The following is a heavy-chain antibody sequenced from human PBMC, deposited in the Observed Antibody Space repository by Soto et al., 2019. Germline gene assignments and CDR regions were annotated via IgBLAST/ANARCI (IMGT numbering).Heavy chain of an antibody. CDR2: IWYDGSSE. J-gene: IGHJ4*02. V-gene: IGHV3-33*01. CDR1: GFTFNRDG. Sequence: QVQLVESGGGVVQPGRSLRRSCAASGFTFNRDGMHWVRQATGKGLEWVAVIWYDGSSEYYADSVKGRFTISRDNSKNTLFLQLNSLRAEETAVYYCARGVDDFDYWGPGTLVTVS. CDR3: ARGVDDFDY.